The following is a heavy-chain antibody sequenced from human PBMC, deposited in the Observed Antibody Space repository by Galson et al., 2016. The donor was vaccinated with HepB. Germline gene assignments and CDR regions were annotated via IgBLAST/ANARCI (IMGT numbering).Heavy chain of an antibody. Sequence: SVKVSCKASGYSFTNSGINWVRQAPGRGLEWMGWISGHSGNTHFAEEFQDRVTMTTDTSTSTAYMELRTLRSDDTAMYYCARGGFDILTTWGQGTLVIVSS. V-gene: IGHV1-18*01. D-gene: IGHD3-9*01. CDR3: ARGGFDILTT. CDR2: ISGHSGNT. J-gene: IGHJ1*01. CDR1: GYSFTNSG.